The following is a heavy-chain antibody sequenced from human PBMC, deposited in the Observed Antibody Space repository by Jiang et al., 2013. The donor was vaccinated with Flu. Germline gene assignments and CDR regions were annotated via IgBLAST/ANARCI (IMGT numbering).Heavy chain of an antibody. CDR2: ISWDGGST. D-gene: IGHD6-19*01. J-gene: IGHJ4*02. CDR3: AKDTKLEGSGWYYFDY. V-gene: IGHV3-43*01. Sequence: LEWVSLISWDGGSTYYADSVKGRFTISRDNSKNSLYLQMNSLRTEDTALYYCAKDTKLEGSGWYYFDYWGQGTLVTVSS.